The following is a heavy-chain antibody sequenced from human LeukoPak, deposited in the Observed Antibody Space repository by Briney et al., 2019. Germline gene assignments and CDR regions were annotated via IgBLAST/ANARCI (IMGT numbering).Heavy chain of an antibody. J-gene: IGHJ4*02. CDR1: GGSISSSSYY. CDR3: ATYDLEWYYVDY. CDR2: IYYSGST. D-gene: IGHD3-3*01. Sequence: SETLSLTCTVSGGSISSSSYYWGWIRQPPGKGLECIGTIYYSGSTYYNPSLKSRVTISVDTSKNQFSLKLTSVTAADTAVYYCATYDLEWYYVDYWGQGTLVTVSS. V-gene: IGHV4-39*01.